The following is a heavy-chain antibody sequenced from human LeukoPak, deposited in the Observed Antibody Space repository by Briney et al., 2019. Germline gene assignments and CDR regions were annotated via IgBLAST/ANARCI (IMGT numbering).Heavy chain of an antibody. D-gene: IGHD2-2*01. J-gene: IGHJ4*02. CDR2: INPLSGGT. V-gene: IGHV1-2*02. CDR1: GYTFSDYY. CDR3: ARVVGLQDIVVVPAAVLFDY. Sequence: GASVKVSCKASGYTFSDYYIHWVRQAPGQGLEWMGWINPLSGGTNYAQKFQGRVTMTRDTSISTAYMELSRLISGDTAVYYCARVVGLQDIVVVPAAVLFDYWGQGTLVTVSS.